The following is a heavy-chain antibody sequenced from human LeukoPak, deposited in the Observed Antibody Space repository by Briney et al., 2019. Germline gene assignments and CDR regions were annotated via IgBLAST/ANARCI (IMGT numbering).Heavy chain of an antibody. V-gene: IGHV3-23*01. J-gene: IGHJ6*02. D-gene: IGHD6-13*01. CDR3: AKDRGIAAAGTAPYYYGMDV. CDR1: EFTFSTYG. Sequence: GGSLRLSCAASEFTFSTYGMSWVRQAPGKGLEWVSAISGSGGSTYYADSVKGRFTISRDNSKNTLYLQMNSLRAEDTAVYYCAKDRGIAAAGTAPYYYGMDVWGQGTTVTVSS. CDR2: ISGSGGST.